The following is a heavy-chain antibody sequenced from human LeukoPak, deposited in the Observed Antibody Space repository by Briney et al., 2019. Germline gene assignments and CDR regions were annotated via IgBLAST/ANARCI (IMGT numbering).Heavy chain of an antibody. CDR2: ISGSGGST. D-gene: IGHD2-2*03. CDR3: ANGYCSSTSCSSLGVW. Sequence: GRSLRLSCAASGFTFSSYAMSWVRQAPGKGLEWVSAISGSGGSTYYADSVKGRFTISRDNSKNTLYLQMNSLRAEDTAVYYCANGYCSSTSCSSLGVWWGQGTLVTVSS. CDR1: GFTFSSYA. J-gene: IGHJ4*02. V-gene: IGHV3-23*01.